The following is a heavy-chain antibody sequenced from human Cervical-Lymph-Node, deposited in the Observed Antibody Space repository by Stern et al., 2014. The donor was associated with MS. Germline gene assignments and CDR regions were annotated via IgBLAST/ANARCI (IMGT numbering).Heavy chain of an antibody. J-gene: IGHJ4*02. CDR1: GLTLSKYA. D-gene: IGHD3/OR15-3a*01. Sequence: VQLVESGGGGVQPGKSLRLSCVVSGLTLSKYAMHWVRQAPGKGLEWVAVISVDRTNKYYADSVKGRFTISRDTSTNTLYLQMNGLRVNDTAVYFCSRGLTRWGQGTLVTVSS. CDR3: SRGLTR. V-gene: IGHV3-30-3*01. CDR2: ISVDRTNK.